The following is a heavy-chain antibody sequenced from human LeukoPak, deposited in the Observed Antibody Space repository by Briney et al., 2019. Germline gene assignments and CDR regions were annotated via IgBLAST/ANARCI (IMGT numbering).Heavy chain of an antibody. D-gene: IGHD3-9*01. J-gene: IGHJ4*02. V-gene: IGHV4-39*01. CDR1: GGSISSSPYY. CDR3: ARPLTGYSYFDY. Sequence: SETLSLTCTVSGGSISSSPYYWGWIRQPPGKGLEWIGSVYYSGSTSYNPPLKSRVTISVDASKNQFSLKLNSVTAADTAVYYCARPLTGYSYFDYWGQGTLVTVSS. CDR2: VYYSGST.